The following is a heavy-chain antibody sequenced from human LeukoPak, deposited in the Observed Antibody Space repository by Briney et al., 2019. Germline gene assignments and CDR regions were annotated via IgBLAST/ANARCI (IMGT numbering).Heavy chain of an antibody. CDR1: GGSIGSGGYY. Sequence: SQTLSRTCTVSGGSIGSGGYYWSWIRQHPGKVLEWIGYIYYSGSTYYNPSLKSRLTISVDTSKNQFSLKLSSVTAADTAVYYCARVLDRYYFDYWGQGTLVTVSS. CDR3: ARVLDRYYFDY. V-gene: IGHV4-31*03. J-gene: IGHJ4*02. D-gene: IGHD1-1*01. CDR2: IYYSGST.